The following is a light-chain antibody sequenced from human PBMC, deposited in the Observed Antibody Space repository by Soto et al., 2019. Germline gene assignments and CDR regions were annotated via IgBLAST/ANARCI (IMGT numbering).Light chain of an antibody. CDR1: QSISNF. Sequence: DIPLTQSPSSLSASVGDRVTITCRASQSISNFLNWYQQKPGQAPKLLISSASNVQSGVPSRFSGRGSGTDFTLTISGLQPEDVASYCCQQSYNTPRTFGQGTKVEI. J-gene: IGKJ1*01. V-gene: IGKV1-39*01. CDR2: SAS. CDR3: QQSYNTPRT.